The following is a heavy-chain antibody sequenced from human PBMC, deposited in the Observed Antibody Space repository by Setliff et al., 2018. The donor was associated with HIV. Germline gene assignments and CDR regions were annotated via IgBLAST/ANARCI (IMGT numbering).Heavy chain of an antibody. CDR1: GYTFTTYY. J-gene: IGHJ4*02. CDR2: IIPIIGIA. Sequence: SVKVSCKASGYTFTTYYIHWVRQAPGQGLEWMGGIIPIIGIANYAQKFQGRVTITTDESTSTAYMELSSLRSEDTALYYCARDAYGDSYFDFWGQGTLVTVSS. V-gene: IGHV1-69*05. CDR3: ARDAYGDSYFDF. D-gene: IGHD4-17*01.